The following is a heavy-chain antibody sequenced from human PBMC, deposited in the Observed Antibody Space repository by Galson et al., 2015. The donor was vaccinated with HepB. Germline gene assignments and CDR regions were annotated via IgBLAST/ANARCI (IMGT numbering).Heavy chain of an antibody. Sequence: ETLSLTCSVSHGSINNYYWSWIRQSPGNRLEWIGYICYNGDTTYNPSLGYRVGMSVDTSINQVSLWLTSVTAADTAVYYCARHPGRGSVGYAFDLWGQGTLVTVSA. CDR1: HGSINNYY. J-gene: IGHJ4*02. V-gene: IGHV4-59*08. D-gene: IGHD5-12*01. CDR3: ARHPGRGSVGYAFDL. CDR2: ICYNGDT.